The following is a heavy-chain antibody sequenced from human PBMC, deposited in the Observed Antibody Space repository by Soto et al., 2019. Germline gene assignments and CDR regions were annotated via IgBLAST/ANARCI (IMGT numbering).Heavy chain of an antibody. CDR1: GYTFTSYA. J-gene: IGHJ6*02. CDR2: INAGNGNT. V-gene: IGHV1-3*01. CDR3: AKERVRYFLDYYGMDV. Sequence: ASVKVSCKASGYTFTSYAMHWVRQAPGQRLEWMGWINAGNGNTKYSQKFQGRVTITRDTSASTAYMELSSLRAEDTAVYYCAKERVRYFLDYYGMDVWGQGTTVTVSS. D-gene: IGHD3-9*01.